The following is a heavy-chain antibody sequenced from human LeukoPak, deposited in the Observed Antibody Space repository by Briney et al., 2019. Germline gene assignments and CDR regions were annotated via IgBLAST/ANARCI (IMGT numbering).Heavy chain of an antibody. J-gene: IGHJ6*03. Sequence: SETLSLTCAVYGGSFSGYYWSWIRQPPGKGLEWIGEINHSGSTNYNPSLKSRVTISVDTSKNQFSLKLSSVTAADTAVYYCARLGVTAGYYYYYMDVWGKGTTVTISS. D-gene: IGHD2-21*02. V-gene: IGHV4-34*01. CDR3: ARLGVTAGYYYYYMDV. CDR1: GGSFSGYY. CDR2: INHSGST.